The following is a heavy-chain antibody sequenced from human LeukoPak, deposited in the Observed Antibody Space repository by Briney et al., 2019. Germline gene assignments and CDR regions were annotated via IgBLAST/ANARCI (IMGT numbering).Heavy chain of an antibody. CDR2: ISWNSGTI. V-gene: IGHV3-9*01. Sequence: GGSLRPSCAASGFTFDNYAMNWVRQVPGKGLEWISLISWNSGTIGYADSVKGRFTISRDNANNFLYLQMNSLRAEDTAVYYCAKGVNWNAHDVFDIWGQGTMVTVSS. CDR1: GFTFDNYA. J-gene: IGHJ3*02. D-gene: IGHD1-20*01. CDR3: AKGVNWNAHDVFDI.